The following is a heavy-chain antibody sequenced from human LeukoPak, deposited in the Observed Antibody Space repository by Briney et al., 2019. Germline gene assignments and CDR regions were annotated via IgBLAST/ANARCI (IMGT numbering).Heavy chain of an antibody. CDR2: ISGSGGST. J-gene: IGHJ4*02. CDR1: GFTFRRYA. Sequence: GGSLRLSCAASGFTFRRYAMSSVRQAPGKGLEWVSAISGSGGSTYYADSVKGRFTISRDNSKNTLYLQMNRLRAEDTAVYYCAKGLRYLWGGSGGAYYFDYWGQGTLVTVSS. V-gene: IGHV3-23*01. CDR3: AKGLRYLWGGSGGAYYFDY. D-gene: IGHD3-9*01.